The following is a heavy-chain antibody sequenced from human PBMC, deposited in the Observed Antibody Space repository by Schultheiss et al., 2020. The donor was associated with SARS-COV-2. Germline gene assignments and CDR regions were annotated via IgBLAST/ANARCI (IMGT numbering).Heavy chain of an antibody. J-gene: IGHJ1*01. D-gene: IGHD6-13*01. Sequence: SETLSLTCTVSGGSISSYYWSWIRQPAGKGLEWIGRIYTSGSTNYNPSLKSRVTMSVDTSKNQFSLKLSSVTAADTAVYYCARVIDSSSWYRDRPTKYFQHWGQGTLVTVSS. CDR2: IYTSGST. CDR1: GGSISSYY. CDR3: ARVIDSSSWYRDRPTKYFQH. V-gene: IGHV4-4*07.